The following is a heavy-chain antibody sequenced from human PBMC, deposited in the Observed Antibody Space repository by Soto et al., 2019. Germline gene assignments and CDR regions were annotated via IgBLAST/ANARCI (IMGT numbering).Heavy chain of an antibody. CDR1: GYIFSSYG. J-gene: IGHJ4*02. V-gene: IGHV1-18*01. CDR3: TRGRKVNDY. Sequence: ASVKVSCKASGYIFSSYGISWVRQAPGQGLEWMGWISPFNANTNYAQNYQGRVTMTTDTSTSTAYMELRSLRSDDSAMYYCTRGRKVNDYWGQGTLVTVSS. CDR2: ISPFNANT. D-gene: IGHD3-22*01.